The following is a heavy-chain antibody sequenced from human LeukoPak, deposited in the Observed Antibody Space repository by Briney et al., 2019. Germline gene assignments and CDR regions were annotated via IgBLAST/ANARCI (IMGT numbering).Heavy chain of an antibody. CDR1: GFTVSSNY. Sequence: GGSLRLSCAASGFTVSSNYMSWVRRAPGKGLEWVSVIYSGGSTYYADSVKGRFTISRHNSKNTLYLQMNSLRAEDTAVYYCARGAGDSYGYLDYWGQGTLVTVSS. CDR3: ARGAGDSYGYLDY. CDR2: IYSGGST. D-gene: IGHD5-18*01. J-gene: IGHJ4*02. V-gene: IGHV3-53*04.